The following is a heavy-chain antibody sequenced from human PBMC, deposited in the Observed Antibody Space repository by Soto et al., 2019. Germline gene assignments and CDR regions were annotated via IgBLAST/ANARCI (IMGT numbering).Heavy chain of an antibody. D-gene: IGHD3-3*01. Sequence: SETLSLTCAVYGGSFIGYYWGWIRQPPGKGLGGIGEINHSGSTNYNPSLKSRVTISVDTSKNQFSLKLSSVTAADTAVYYCARAYYDFWSGYHMDVTSYYGMDVWGQGTTVTVSS. CDR3: ARAYYDFWSGYHMDVTSYYGMDV. CDR2: INHSGST. CDR1: GGSFIGYY. J-gene: IGHJ6*02. V-gene: IGHV4-34*01.